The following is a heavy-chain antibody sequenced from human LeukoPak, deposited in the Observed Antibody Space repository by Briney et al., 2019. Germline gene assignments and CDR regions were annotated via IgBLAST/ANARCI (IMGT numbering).Heavy chain of an antibody. CDR3: ASSSLVRGVIIDFDY. V-gene: IGHV3-66*01. CDR1: GFTVSSNY. Sequence: GGSLRLSCAASGFTVSSNYMSWVRQAPGKGLEWVSVIYSGGSTYYADSVKGRFAISRDNSKNTLYLQMNSLRAGDAAMYYCASSSLVRGVIIDFDYWGQGTLVTVSP. D-gene: IGHD3-10*01. J-gene: IGHJ4*02. CDR2: IYSGGST.